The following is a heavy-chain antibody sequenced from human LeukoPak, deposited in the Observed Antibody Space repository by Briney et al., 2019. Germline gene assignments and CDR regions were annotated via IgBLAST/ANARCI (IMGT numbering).Heavy chain of an antibody. D-gene: IGHD3-10*01. CDR1: GFSFSTYA. CDR2: IKQDGSEK. Sequence: GGSLRLSCGASGFSFSTYAMTWVRQAPGKGLEWVANIKQDGSEKYYVDSVKGRFTISRDNAKNSLYLQMNSLRAEDTAVYYCARVRYYGSGSRYYYYYMDVWGKGTTVTVSS. J-gene: IGHJ6*03. CDR3: ARVRYYGSGSRYYYYYMDV. V-gene: IGHV3-7*01.